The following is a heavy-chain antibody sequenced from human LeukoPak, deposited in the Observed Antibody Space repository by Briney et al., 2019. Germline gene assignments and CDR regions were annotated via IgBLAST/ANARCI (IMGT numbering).Heavy chain of an antibody. CDR1: GYTFTSYY. CDR2: INPSGGST. CDR3: ARPDLGYCSSTSCHADAFDI. V-gene: IGHV1-46*01. D-gene: IGHD2-2*01. Sequence: ASVKVSCKASGYTFTSYYMHWVRQAPGQGLEWMGIINPSGGSTSYAQKFQGRVTMTRDTSTSTVYMELSSLRSEDTAVYYCARPDLGYCSSTSCHADAFDIWGQGTMVTVSS. J-gene: IGHJ3*02.